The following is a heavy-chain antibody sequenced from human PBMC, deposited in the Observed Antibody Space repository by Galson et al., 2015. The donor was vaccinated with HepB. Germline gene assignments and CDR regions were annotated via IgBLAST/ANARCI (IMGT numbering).Heavy chain of an antibody. J-gene: IGHJ1*01. Sequence: SLRLSCAASGFTFSSYATHWVRRAPGKGLEWVAVISYDGRNKYYVDSVKGRFTISRDNSKNTLYLQMNSLRAEDTAVYYCARDNLDTVTGTGYFQHWGQGTLVTVSS. D-gene: IGHD6-19*01. CDR2: ISYDGRNK. V-gene: IGHV3-30*04. CDR1: GFTFSSYA. CDR3: ARDNLDTVTGTGYFQH.